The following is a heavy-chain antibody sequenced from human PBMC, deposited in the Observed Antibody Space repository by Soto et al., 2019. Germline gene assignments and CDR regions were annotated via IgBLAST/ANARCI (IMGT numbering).Heavy chain of an antibody. J-gene: IGHJ4*02. CDR2: IYWDDDK. V-gene: IGHV2-5*02. D-gene: IGHD4-17*01. CDR3: AHSRVTTPFDY. CDR1: GFSLSTSGVG. Sequence: QITLKESGPTLVKPTQTLTLTCTFSGFSLSTSGVGVGWIRQPPGKALEWLALIYWDDDKRYSPSLKSRITITKDTSKQQVVLTMTNMAPVDTATYYCAHSRVTTPFDYWGQGTLVTVS.